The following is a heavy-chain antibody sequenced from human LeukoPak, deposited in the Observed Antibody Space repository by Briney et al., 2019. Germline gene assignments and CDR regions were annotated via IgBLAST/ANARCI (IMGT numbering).Heavy chain of an antibody. J-gene: IGHJ2*01. CDR2: INPNSGGT. CDR1: GYTFTGYC. Sequence: ASVKVSCKASGYTFTGYCMHWVRQAPGQGLEWMGWINPNSGGTNYAQKFQGRVTMTRDTSISTAYMELSRLRSDDTAVYYCARSGDIDYWYFDLWGRGTLVTVSS. CDR3: ARSGDIDYWYFDL. D-gene: IGHD3-10*01. V-gene: IGHV1-2*02.